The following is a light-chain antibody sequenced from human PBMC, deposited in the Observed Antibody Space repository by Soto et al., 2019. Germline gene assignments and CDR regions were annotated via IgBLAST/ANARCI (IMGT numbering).Light chain of an antibody. CDR3: QQFNNWPPYT. V-gene: IGKV3-15*01. CDR2: GAS. J-gene: IGKJ2*01. CDR1: QTLGSN. Sequence: ELVVTQSPATLSVSPGERATLSCRASQTLGSNVAWYQQKPGQAPRLLMYGASTRATGIPARFSGSGSGTEFTLTISSLQSEDFAVYYCQQFNNWPPYTFGQGTKLEIK.